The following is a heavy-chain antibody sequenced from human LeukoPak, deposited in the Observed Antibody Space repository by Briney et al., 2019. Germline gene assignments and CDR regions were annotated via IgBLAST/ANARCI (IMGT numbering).Heavy chain of an antibody. J-gene: IGHJ4*02. CDR3: AKGGPITIFGVVITYFDY. Sequence: RSGGSLRLSCPASGFTFSSYAMSWVRQAPGKGLEWLSAISGSGGSTYYADSVKGRFTLSRDNSKKTLYLQMNSLRAEDTAVYYCAKGGPITIFGVVITYFDYWGQGTLVTVSS. D-gene: IGHD3-3*01. CDR1: GFTFSSYA. CDR2: ISGSGGST. V-gene: IGHV3-23*01.